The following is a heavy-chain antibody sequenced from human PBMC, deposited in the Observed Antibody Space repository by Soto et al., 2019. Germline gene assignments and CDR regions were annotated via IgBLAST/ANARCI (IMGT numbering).Heavy chain of an antibody. Sequence: QVQLVQSGAEVKKPGASVKVSCKASGYTFTIYYMHWVRQAPGQGLEWMGIIDPSGGGTSYAQKFQGRLTMTRDTSTSTVYMELSSLRSEETAVYYCARDRVDCSGGNCWRSVEDTWGQGTLVTVSS. CDR1: GYTFTIYY. J-gene: IGHJ5*02. CDR3: ARDRVDCSGGNCWRSVEDT. D-gene: IGHD2-15*01. V-gene: IGHV1-46*01. CDR2: IDPSGGGT.